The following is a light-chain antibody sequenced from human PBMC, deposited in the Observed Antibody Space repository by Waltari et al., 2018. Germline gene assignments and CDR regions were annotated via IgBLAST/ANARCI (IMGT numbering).Light chain of an antibody. Sequence: EIALTQSPGTLSFSPGERATLSCRASQSVGKYLAWYQQKPGQAPRLLIYETYRRATGTPDRFSGSGSGTDFSLTISRLEPEGFAVYYCQKYESLPATFGQGTTVEIK. J-gene: IGKJ1*01. V-gene: IGKV3-20*01. CDR1: QSVGKY. CDR3: QKYESLPAT. CDR2: ETY.